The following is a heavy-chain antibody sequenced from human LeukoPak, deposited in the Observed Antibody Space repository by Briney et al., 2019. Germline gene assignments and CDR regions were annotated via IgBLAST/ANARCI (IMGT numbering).Heavy chain of an antibody. V-gene: IGHV3-66*01. J-gene: IGHJ4*02. CDR2: IYSGGST. CDR3: ARDLLGSGSYFDY. CDR1: GFTVSSNY. D-gene: IGHD3-22*01. Sequence: GGSLRLSCAASGFTVSSNYMSWARQAPGKGLEWVSVIYSGGSTYYADSVKGRFTISRDNSKNTLYLQMNSLRAEDTAVYYCARDLLGSGSYFDYWGQGTLVTVSS.